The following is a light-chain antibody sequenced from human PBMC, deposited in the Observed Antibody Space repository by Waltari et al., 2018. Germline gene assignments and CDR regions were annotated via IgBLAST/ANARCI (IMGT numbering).Light chain of an antibody. CDR3: QVWDTTSDHVV. V-gene: IGLV3-21*02. CDR2: DAR. J-gene: IGLJ2*01. CDR1: KLRSKS. Sequence: SYVLTQPPSLSVAPGQTARITCGGNKLRSKSLHWYQQKPGQAHVLVAQDARDRRSGCPGRFSGSNSGSTATLTISSVDPGDEADYYCQVWDTTSDHVVFGGGTKLTVL.